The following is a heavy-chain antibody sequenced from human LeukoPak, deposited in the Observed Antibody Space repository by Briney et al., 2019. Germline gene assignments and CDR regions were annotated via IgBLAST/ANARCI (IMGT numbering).Heavy chain of an antibody. Sequence: PGGSLRLSCAASGFTFGDYYMSWVRQAPGKGLEWVSYISSSGSTIYYADSVKGRFTISRDNAKNSLYLQMNSLRAEDTALYYCARDQSSGWAFDYWGQGTLVTVSS. D-gene: IGHD6-19*01. CDR3: ARDQSSGWAFDY. J-gene: IGHJ4*02. CDR2: ISSSGSTI. V-gene: IGHV3-11*01. CDR1: GFTFGDYY.